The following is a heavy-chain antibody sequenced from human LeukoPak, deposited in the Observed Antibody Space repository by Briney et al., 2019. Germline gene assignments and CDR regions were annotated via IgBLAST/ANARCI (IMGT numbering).Heavy chain of an antibody. CDR1: GYSFTSYW. Sequence: GESLKISCKGSGYSFTSYWIGWVRQMPGKGLEWMGIIYPGDSDSRYSPSFQGQVTISADKSISTAYLQWSSLKASDTAMYYCARLFGLTRPLMARGYYYMDVWGKGTTVTISS. D-gene: IGHD3-10*01. CDR3: ARLFGLTRPLMARGYYYMDV. J-gene: IGHJ6*03. CDR2: IYPGDSDS. V-gene: IGHV5-51*01.